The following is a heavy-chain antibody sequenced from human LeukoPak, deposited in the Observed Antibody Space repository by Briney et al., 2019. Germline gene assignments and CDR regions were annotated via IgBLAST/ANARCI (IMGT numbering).Heavy chain of an antibody. Sequence: GATVKISCKVSGYTFTGYYMHWVRQAPGQGLEWMGRINPNSGGTNYAQKFQGRVTMTRDTSISTAYMELSRLRSDDTAVYYCASLPQRTPFDYWGQGTLVTVSS. V-gene: IGHV1-2*06. CDR3: ASLPQRTPFDY. J-gene: IGHJ4*02. CDR2: INPNSGGT. CDR1: GYTFTGYY.